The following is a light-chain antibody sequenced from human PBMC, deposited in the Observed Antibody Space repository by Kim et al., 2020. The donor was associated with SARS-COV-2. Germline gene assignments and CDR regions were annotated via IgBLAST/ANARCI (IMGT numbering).Light chain of an antibody. J-gene: IGLJ3*02. CDR3: SSYTSSSTSWV. Sequence: QSALTQSASVSGSPGQSITISCTGTSSDVGGYNYVSWYQQHPGKAPKLMIYDVSKRPSGVSNRFSGSKSGNTASLTISGLQAEDEADYYCSSYTSSSTSWVFGGGTQLTVL. V-gene: IGLV2-14*01. CDR2: DVS. CDR1: SSDVGGYNY.